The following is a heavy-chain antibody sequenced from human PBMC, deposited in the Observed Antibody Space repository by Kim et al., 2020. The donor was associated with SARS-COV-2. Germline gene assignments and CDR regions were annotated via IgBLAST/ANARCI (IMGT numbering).Heavy chain of an antibody. CDR2: IRSKANSYAT. D-gene: IGHD2-8*01. CDR3: TSQLMVYASNPQMIDY. J-gene: IGHJ4*02. Sequence: GGSLRLSCAASGFTFSGSAMHWVRQASGKGLEWVGRIRSKANSYATAYAASVKGRFTISRDDSKNTAYLQMNSLKTEDTAVYYCTSQLMVYASNPQMIDYWGQGTLVTVSS. V-gene: IGHV3-73*01. CDR1: GFTFSGSA.